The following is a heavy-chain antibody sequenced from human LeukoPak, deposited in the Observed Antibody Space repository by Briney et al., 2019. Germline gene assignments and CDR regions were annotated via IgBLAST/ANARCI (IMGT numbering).Heavy chain of an antibody. D-gene: IGHD5-12*01. J-gene: IGHJ4*02. CDR3: AKDKKGGYSGYDLYFLDY. V-gene: IGHV3-23*01. CDR1: GFTFSSYS. CDR2: ISGSGGST. Sequence: QTGGSPRLSCAASGFTFSSYSMNWVRQAPGKGLEWVSAISGSGGSTYYADSVKGRFTISRDNSKNTLYLQMNSLRAEDTAVYYCAKDKKGGYSGYDLYFLDYWGQGTLVTVSS.